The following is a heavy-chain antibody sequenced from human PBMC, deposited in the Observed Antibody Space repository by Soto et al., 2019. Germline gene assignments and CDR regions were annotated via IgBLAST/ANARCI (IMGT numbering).Heavy chain of an antibody. V-gene: IGHV3-33*03. CDR2: IWYDGSGQ. D-gene: IGHD4-17*01. Sequence: QVQLVESGGGLVQPGRSLRLSCVVSGFTFSNYGMHWVRQAPVKGLEWVADIWYDGSGQRYAGSVQGRFTISRDNSKNTLYLQINSLRVEDTAVYYCAKDEVSRKYYGHSLDVWGQGTTVTVSS. J-gene: IGHJ6*02. CDR1: GFTFSNYG. CDR3: AKDEVSRKYYGHSLDV.